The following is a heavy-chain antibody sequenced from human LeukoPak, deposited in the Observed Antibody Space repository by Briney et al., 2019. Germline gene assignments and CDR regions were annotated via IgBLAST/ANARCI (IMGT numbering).Heavy chain of an antibody. CDR2: INPGNGDT. V-gene: IGHV1-3*01. CDR3: ARERWHCRVNCYSVYYYALDV. J-gene: IGHJ6*02. Sequence: ASVKVSCKGSGYTFTNYAVHWVRQAPGQRLEWLGWINPGNGDTKYSQNFQGRVTVTSDTSAATAYVELNSLTSEDTAVYYCARERWHCRVNCYSVYYYALDVWGQGTTVAVSS. CDR1: GYTFTNYA. D-gene: IGHD2-15*01.